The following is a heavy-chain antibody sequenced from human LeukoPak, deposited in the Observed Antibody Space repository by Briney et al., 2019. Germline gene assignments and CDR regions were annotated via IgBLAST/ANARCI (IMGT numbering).Heavy chain of an antibody. D-gene: IGHD2-15*01. J-gene: IGHJ4*02. CDR2: IYSSGHT. CDR1: GGSISNYY. V-gene: IGHV4-59*01. CDR3: CMKGYCSGGSCYDY. Sequence: PSETLSLTCTVSGGSISNYYWSGIRQPPGKGLEWIGYIYSSGHTNYNPSLKSRVTISVDTSKNQFSLKLSSVTAADTAVYYCCMKGYCSGGSCYDYWGQGTLVTVSS.